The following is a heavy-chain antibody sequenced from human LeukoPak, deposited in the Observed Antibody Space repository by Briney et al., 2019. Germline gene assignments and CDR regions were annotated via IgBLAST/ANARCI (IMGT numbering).Heavy chain of an antibody. CDR2: ISGSGGGT. D-gene: IGHD3-3*02. J-gene: IGHJ3*02. CDR1: GYTFCIGA. Sequence: GGSLRLFCAASGYTFCIGAVAGAPQAPGKGLEWILTISGSGGGTYYADSVKGRFTISRDNYKNSVYLQMRRLRAGDTAVYHCAKAFADTGPGSAFDIWGQGTMVTVSS. CDR3: AKAFADTGPGSAFDI. V-gene: IGHV3-23*01.